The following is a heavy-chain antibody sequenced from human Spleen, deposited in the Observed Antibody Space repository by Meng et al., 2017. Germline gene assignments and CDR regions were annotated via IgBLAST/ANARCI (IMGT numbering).Heavy chain of an antibody. CDR2: INTGNGNT. V-gene: IGHV1-3*04. J-gene: IGHJ5*01. CDR1: GYTFTSYT. D-gene: IGHD6-19*01. CDR3: ARTQVWGVAVADNWFDS. Sequence: ASVKVSCKASGYTFTSYTMHWVRQAPGQRLEWMGRINTGNGNTRYSQNIQDRVTITMDTSASTAYMELSSLRYEDTAVYYCARTQVWGVAVADNWFDSWGQGTLVTVSS.